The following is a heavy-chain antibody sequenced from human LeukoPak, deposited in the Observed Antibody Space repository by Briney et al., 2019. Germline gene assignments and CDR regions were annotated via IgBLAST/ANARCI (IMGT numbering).Heavy chain of an antibody. J-gene: IGHJ5*02. V-gene: IGHV3-23*01. CDR1: GFTFSNYA. Sequence: GGSPRLSCAASGFTFSNYALSWVRQAPGKGLEWVSVISITGAGTYYADSVKGRFTISRDNSMNTVYLQMNSLRVEDTAVYYCAKDQRYGPGICSPHHWGQGTLVTVSS. CDR2: ISITGAGT. D-gene: IGHD3-10*01. CDR3: AKDQRYGPGICSPHH.